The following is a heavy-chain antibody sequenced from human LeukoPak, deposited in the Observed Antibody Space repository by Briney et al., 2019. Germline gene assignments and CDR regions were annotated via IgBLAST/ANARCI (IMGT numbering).Heavy chain of an antibody. CDR3: ATPSRVGGFSDAFDI. CDR2: VYSEDGEK. Sequence: ASVKISCQVSRYTLPEYFLHWVQQPPAKGLEWMGLVYSEDGEKIIAEKFQDRVTITAETPTDTAYMELSSLRSEDTAVYYCATPSRVGGFSDAFDIWGQGTMVTVSS. J-gene: IGHJ3*02. V-gene: IGHV1-69-2*01. D-gene: IGHD1-26*01. CDR1: RYTLPEYF.